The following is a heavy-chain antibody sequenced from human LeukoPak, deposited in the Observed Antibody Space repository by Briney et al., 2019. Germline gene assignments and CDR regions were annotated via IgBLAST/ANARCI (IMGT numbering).Heavy chain of an antibody. V-gene: IGHV3-53*01. J-gene: IGHJ6*02. D-gene: IGHD1-26*01. CDR3: ARDGGSYYGDYYYYGMDV. Sequence: PGGSLRLSCAASGFTVSSNYMSWVRQAPGKGLEWVSVIYSGGSTYYADSVKGRFTISRDNSKNTLYLQMNSLRAEDTAVYYCARDGGSYYGDYYYYGMDVWGQGTTVTVSS. CDR2: IYSGGST. CDR1: GFTVSSNY.